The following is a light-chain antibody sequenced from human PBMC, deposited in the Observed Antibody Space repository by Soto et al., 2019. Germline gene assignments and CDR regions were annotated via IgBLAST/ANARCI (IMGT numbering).Light chain of an antibody. V-gene: IGKV3-15*01. Sequence: EMVFTQSPCTLSFSLGERATLSCRPSQSVNINLAWYQQKPGQAHRLIIYGASTRATGIPARVSGSGSGKEFTLTISSLQSEDFAVYYCQQYNNWWTFGQGTKVDIK. CDR3: QQYNNWWT. CDR2: GAS. CDR1: QSVNIN. J-gene: IGKJ1*01.